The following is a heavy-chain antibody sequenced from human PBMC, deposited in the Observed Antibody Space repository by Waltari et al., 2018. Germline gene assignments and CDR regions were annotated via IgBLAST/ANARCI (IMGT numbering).Heavy chain of an antibody. V-gene: IGHV4-39*01. J-gene: IGHJ4*02. CDR1: VGSISSSSYY. D-gene: IGHD2-2*01. CDR3: ARVCSSRSCHLDY. CDR2: IDYSGNT. Sequence: QLQVQESGPGLVKPSETLSLRCTVSVGSISSSSYYWAWVRQPPGKGLEWIGTIDYSGNTYYNPSLKSRVTISGDTSKNQLSLKLSSMTAADTAVYYCARVCSSRSCHLDYWGQGSLATVSS.